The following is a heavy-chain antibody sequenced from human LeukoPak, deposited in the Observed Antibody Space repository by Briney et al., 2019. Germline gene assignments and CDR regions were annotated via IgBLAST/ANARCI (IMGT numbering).Heavy chain of an antibody. CDR2: IDHRGTA. CDR1: GASYNAYY. J-gene: IGHJ4*02. Sequence: ETLSLTCAVYGASYNAYYWSWIRQPPGKGLEWIGDIDHRGTATYNPSLKSRLTISADASKNQFSLKLNSVTDADTAVYYCAVGITILGVAASFDSWGQGNLVIVSS. CDR3: AVGITILGVAASFDS. V-gene: IGHV4-34*01. D-gene: IGHD3-3*01.